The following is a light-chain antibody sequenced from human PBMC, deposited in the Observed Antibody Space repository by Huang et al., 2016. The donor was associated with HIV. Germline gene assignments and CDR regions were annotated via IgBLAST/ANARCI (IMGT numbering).Light chain of an antibody. CDR3: QQRSDWPRT. Sequence: EIVLTQSPATLSLSPGERATLSCRASQSVSSDLDWYQQKAGQAPRLLIYGASTRATGIPARFSGSGSGTDFTLTISSLEPEDFAVYYCQQRSDWPRTFGQGTKLEIK. CDR2: GAS. V-gene: IGKV3-11*01. CDR1: QSVSSD. J-gene: IGKJ2*01.